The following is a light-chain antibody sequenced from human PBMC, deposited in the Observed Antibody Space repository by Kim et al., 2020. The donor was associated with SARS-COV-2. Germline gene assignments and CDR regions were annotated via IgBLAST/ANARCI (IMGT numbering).Light chain of an antibody. CDR1: RRVGSF. CDR2: DTS. J-gene: IGKJ1*01. Sequence: LSPGQSALRSCRASRRVGSFLAWYQQKPGQAPRVLIYDTSNRFTGIPARFSGSGSGTDFPHTISSLEPEDCAVYYCQQRNSGPRTFGQGTKVDI. CDR3: QQRNSGPRT. V-gene: IGKV3-11*01.